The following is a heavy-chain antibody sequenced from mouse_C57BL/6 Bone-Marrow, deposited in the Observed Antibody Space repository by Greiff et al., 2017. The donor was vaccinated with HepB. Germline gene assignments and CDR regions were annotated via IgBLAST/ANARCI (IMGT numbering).Heavy chain of an antibody. CDR2: ISNLAYSI. D-gene: IGHD2-1*01. Sequence: EVKVVESGGGLVQPGGSLKLSCAASGFTFSDYGMAWVRQAPRKGPEWVAFISNLAYSIYYADTVTGRFTISRENAKNTLYLEMSSLRSEDTAMYYCARPLYGNYGDYAMDYWGQGTSVTVSS. CDR1: GFTFSDYG. V-gene: IGHV5-15*01. J-gene: IGHJ4*01. CDR3: ARPLYGNYGDYAMDY.